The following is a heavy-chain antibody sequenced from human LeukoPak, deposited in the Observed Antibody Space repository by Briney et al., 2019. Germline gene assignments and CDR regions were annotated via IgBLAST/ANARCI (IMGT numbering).Heavy chain of an antibody. V-gene: IGHV3-49*03. CDR1: GFTFGDYA. J-gene: IGHJ4*02. CDR2: IRSKAYGGTT. Sequence: PGRSLRLSCTASGFTFGDYAMSWFRQAPGKGLEWVGFIRSKAYGGTTEYAASVKGRFTISRDDSKSIAYLQMNSLKTEDTAVYYCTPSPGKNRGVIISHWGQGTLVTVSS. CDR3: TPSPGKNRGVIISH. D-gene: IGHD3-10*01.